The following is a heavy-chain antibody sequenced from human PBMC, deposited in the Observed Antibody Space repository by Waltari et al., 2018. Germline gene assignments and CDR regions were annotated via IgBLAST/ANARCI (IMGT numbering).Heavy chain of an antibody. Sequence: QVQLVQSGAEVKKPGASVKVSCKASGYTFTSYDINWVRQATGQGLEWMGWMNPNSGNTGYAQKFQGRVTITRNTSISTAYMELSSLRSEDTAVYYCARRVGSGWKYYYYYYMDVWGKGTTVTVSS. CDR2: MNPNSGNT. J-gene: IGHJ6*03. CDR3: ARRVGSGWKYYYYYYMDV. CDR1: GYTFTSYD. D-gene: IGHD6-19*01. V-gene: IGHV1-8*03.